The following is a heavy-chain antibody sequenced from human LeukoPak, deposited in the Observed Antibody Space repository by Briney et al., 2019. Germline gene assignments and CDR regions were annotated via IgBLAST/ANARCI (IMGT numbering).Heavy chain of an antibody. J-gene: IGHJ4*02. V-gene: IGHV3-23*01. CDR1: GFTFSSYA. CDR2: ISGSGGST. Sequence: GGSLRLSCAASGFTFSSYAMNWVRQAPGKGLEWVSAISGSGGSTHYADSVKGRFTISRDDSKNKLYLQMNSLRAEDTAVYYCAKGYSSGWYFFDNWGQGILVTVSS. D-gene: IGHD6-19*01. CDR3: AKGYSSGWYFFDN.